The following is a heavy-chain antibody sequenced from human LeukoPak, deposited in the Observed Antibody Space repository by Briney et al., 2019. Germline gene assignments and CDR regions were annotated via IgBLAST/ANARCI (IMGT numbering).Heavy chain of an antibody. J-gene: IGHJ3*02. CDR1: GYTFTGYY. CDR3: ARGGITGTTRGPTRLNDAFDI. D-gene: IGHD1-20*01. Sequence: GASVKVSCKASGYTFTGYYMHWVRQAPGQGLEWMRWINPNSGATNYAQKFQGWVTMTRDTSISTAYMELSRLRSDDTAVYYCARGGITGTTRGPTRLNDAFDIWGQGTMVTVSS. V-gene: IGHV1-2*04. CDR2: INPNSGAT.